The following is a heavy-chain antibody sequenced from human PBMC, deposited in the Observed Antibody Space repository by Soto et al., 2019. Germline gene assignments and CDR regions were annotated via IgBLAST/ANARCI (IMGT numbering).Heavy chain of an antibody. CDR2: ISSSSSYI. J-gene: IGHJ4*02. D-gene: IGHD2-2*01. CDR3: ARDGVPAAIADVWDY. V-gene: IGHV3-21*01. Sequence: EVQLVESGGGLVKPGGSLRLSCAASGFTFSSYSMNWVRQAPGKGLEWVSSISSSSSYIYYADSVKGRFTISRDNAKNSLYRQMNSLRAEDTAVYYCARDGVPAAIADVWDYWGQGTLVTVSS. CDR1: GFTFSSYS.